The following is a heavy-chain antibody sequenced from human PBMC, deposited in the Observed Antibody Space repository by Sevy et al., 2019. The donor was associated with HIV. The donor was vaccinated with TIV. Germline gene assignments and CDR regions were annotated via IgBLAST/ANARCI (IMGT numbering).Heavy chain of an antibody. D-gene: IGHD2-8*01. J-gene: IGHJ4*02. V-gene: IGHV3-23*01. Sequence: GGSLRLSCAASGFTFSKYSMSWVRQPPGKGLEWVSTLSFGCGEINYADSVKGRFTISRDTSKSSVYLQMNTLRPEDTAVYYCAREGGTKPHDYWGQGTLVTVSS. CDR3: AREGGTKPHDY. CDR1: GFTFSKYS. CDR2: LSFGCGEI.